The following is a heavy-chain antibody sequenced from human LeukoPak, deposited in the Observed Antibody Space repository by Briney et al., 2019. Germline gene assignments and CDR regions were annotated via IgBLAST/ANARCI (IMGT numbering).Heavy chain of an antibody. V-gene: IGHV4-39*01. J-gene: IGHJ4*02. Sequence: SETLSLTCTVSGGSISSSSYYWGWIRQPPGKGLEWIGSIYYSGSTYYNPSLKSRVTISVDTSKTQFSLQLSSVTAADTAVYYCARLQTGLSGYFDWLLYDFDYWGQGTLVTVSS. CDR2: IYYSGST. D-gene: IGHD3-9*01. CDR1: GGSISSSSYY. CDR3: ARLQTGLSGYFDWLLYDFDY.